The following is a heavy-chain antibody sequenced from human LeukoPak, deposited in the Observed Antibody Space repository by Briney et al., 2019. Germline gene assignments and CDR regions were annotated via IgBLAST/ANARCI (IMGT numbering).Heavy chain of an antibody. D-gene: IGHD3-3*01. Sequence: GASVKVSCKASGYTFTSYGISWVRQAPGQGLEWMGWISANNGNTNYAQKLQGRVTMTTDTSTSTAYMELRSLRSDDTAVYYCARDTLGQYGIFGVVTGDFDYWGQGTLVTVSS. CDR3: ARDTLGQYGIFGVVTGDFDY. V-gene: IGHV1-18*01. CDR2: ISANNGNT. J-gene: IGHJ4*02. CDR1: GYTFTSYG.